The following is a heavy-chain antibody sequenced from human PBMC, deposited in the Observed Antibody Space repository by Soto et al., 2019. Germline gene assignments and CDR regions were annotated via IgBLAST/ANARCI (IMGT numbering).Heavy chain of an antibody. Sequence: QVQLVESGGGVVQPGRSLRLSCATSGFSFSSYGMNWVRQAPGKGLEWVAVIWYDGSNKYYADSVKGRFTISRDDSKNTLYLRMNRLRAEDTAVYYSATDYLPAHEIVVAPAAMLGYWVQGSLVTVSS. V-gene: IGHV3-33*01. CDR2: IWYDGSNK. CDR1: GFSFSSYG. J-gene: IGHJ4*02. CDR3: ATDYLPAHEIVVAPAAMLGY. D-gene: IGHD2-2*01.